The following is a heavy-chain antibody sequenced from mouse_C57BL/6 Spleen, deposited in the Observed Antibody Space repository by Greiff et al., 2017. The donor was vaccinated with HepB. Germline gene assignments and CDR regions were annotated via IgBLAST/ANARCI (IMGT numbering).Heavy chain of an antibody. J-gene: IGHJ2*01. D-gene: IGHD1-1*01. CDR2: ISSGGSYT. V-gene: IGHV5-6*01. CDR1: GFTFSSYG. Sequence: EVHLVESGGDLVKPGGSLKLSCAASGFTFSSYGMSWVRQTPDKRLEWVATISSGGSYTYYPDSVKGRFTISRDNAKNTLYLQMSSLKSEDTAMYYCARHYYGSSSYFDYWGQGTTLTVSS. CDR3: ARHYYGSSSYFDY.